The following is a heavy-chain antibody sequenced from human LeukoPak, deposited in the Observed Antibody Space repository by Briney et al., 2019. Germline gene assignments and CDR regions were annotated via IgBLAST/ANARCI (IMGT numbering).Heavy chain of an antibody. CDR1: GFTFSSYA. V-gene: IGHV3-23*01. CDR3: AKGPLRRPLDY. Sequence: GGSLRLSCAASGFTFSSYAMSWVRQAPGKGLEWVSAISGSGGSKYYADSVKGRFTISRDNSKNTLYLQMNSLRAGDTAVYYCAKGPLRRPLDYWGQGTLVTVSS. J-gene: IGHJ4*02. CDR2: ISGSGGSK. D-gene: IGHD4-17*01.